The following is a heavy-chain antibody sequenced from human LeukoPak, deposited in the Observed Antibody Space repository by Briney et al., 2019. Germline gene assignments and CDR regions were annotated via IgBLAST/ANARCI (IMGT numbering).Heavy chain of an antibody. J-gene: IGHJ6*02. Sequence: SETLSLTCTVSGGSISSYCWSWIRQPPGKGLEWIADIYYSGSTNYNPSLKSRVTISVDTSKNQFSLKLSSVTAADTAVYYCARLVRAAAANYYYYYGMDVWGQGTTVTVSS. D-gene: IGHD6-13*01. CDR2: IYYSGST. V-gene: IGHV4-59*08. CDR3: ARLVRAAAANYYYYYGMDV. CDR1: GGSISSYC.